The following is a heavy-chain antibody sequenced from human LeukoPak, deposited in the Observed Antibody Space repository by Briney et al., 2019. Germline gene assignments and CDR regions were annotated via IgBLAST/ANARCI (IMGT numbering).Heavy chain of an antibody. D-gene: IGHD6-13*01. J-gene: IGHJ4*02. CDR2: ISYDGNTK. CDR3: VKSGTWADFDS. V-gene: IGHV3-30*18. Sequence: RGCLRLSCAASGFTFSSYGMHWVRQAPGKGLEWVAVISYDGNTKYYGDSVKGRFTISRDNSKTTLHLQMSSLRADDTAVYYCVKSGTWADFDSWGQGTLVTVSS. CDR1: GFTFSSYG.